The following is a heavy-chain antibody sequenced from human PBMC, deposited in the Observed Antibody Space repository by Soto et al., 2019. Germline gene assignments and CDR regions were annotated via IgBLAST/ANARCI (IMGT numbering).Heavy chain of an antibody. J-gene: IGHJ4*02. Sequence: ASVKVSCKASGYTFTGYYMHWVRQAPGQGLEWMGWINPNSGGTNYAQKFQGRVTMTRDTSIGTAYMELSRLRSDDTAVYYCARDLPGTTVNFDYWGQGTLVTVSS. CDR2: INPNSGGT. CDR3: ARDLPGTTVNFDY. CDR1: GYTFTGYY. V-gene: IGHV1-2*02. D-gene: IGHD1-1*01.